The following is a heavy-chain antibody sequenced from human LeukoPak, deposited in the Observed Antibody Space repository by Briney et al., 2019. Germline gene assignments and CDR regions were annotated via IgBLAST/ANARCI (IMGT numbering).Heavy chain of an antibody. CDR3: ARGPPMDV. V-gene: IGHV3-7*01. CDR1: GFSLSNYW. CDR2: IKKDGSEK. Sequence: GGSLRLSCVASGFSLSNYWMSWVRQAPGKGLEWVANIKKDGSEKYYVDSVKGRFTISRDNAKNSLYLQMNSLRAEDTALYYCARGPPMDVWGKGTTVTISS. J-gene: IGHJ6*04.